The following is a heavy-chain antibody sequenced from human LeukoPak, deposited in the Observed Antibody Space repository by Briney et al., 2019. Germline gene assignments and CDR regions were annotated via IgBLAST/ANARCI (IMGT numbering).Heavy chain of an antibody. V-gene: IGHV3-9*01. D-gene: IGHD6-19*01. CDR3: AKDIMVAVAGTAALFDY. Sequence: PGGSLRLSCAASGFTFDDYAMHWVRQAPGKGLEWVSGISWNSGSIGYADSVKGRFTISRDNAKNSLYLQMNSLRAEDTALYYCAKDIMVAVAGTAALFDYWGQGTLVTVSS. J-gene: IGHJ4*02. CDR1: GFTFDDYA. CDR2: ISWNSGSI.